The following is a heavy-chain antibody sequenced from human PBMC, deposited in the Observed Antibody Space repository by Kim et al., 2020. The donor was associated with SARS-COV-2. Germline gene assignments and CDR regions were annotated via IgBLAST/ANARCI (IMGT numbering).Heavy chain of an antibody. D-gene: IGHD6-19*01. CDR1: GGSLSSSSYY. CDR3: ARHQRYCCGWYVAFYCYDMTV. J-gene: IGHJ6*03. V-gene: IGHV4-39*02. Sequence: SETLSLTCTVSGGSLSSSSYYWGWIRQPPGKGLEWIGTAYYIGNTYYNPSLKSRVTISVDTSQNHFSLKLGSVTAADTAVYYCARHQRYCCGWYVAFYCYDMTVWGKGTTVTASS. CDR2: AYYIGNT.